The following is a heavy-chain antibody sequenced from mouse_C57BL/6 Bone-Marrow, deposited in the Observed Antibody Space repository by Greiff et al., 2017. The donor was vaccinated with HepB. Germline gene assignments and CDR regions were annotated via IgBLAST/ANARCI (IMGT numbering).Heavy chain of an antibody. J-gene: IGHJ1*03. D-gene: IGHD2-4*01. V-gene: IGHV1-80*01. CDR2: IYPGDGDT. CDR3: ARVDYLSYWYFDV. CDR1: GYAFSSYW. Sequence: VQLQQSGAELVKPGASVKISCKASGYAFSSYWMNWVKQRPGKGLEWIGQIYPGDGDTNYNGKFKGKATLTADKSSSTAYMQLSSLTSEDSAVYFCARVDYLSYWYFDVWGTGTTVTVSS.